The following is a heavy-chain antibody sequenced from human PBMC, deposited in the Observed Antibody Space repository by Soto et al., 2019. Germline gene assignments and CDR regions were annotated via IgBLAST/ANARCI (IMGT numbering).Heavy chain of an antibody. CDR3: ARTYYYDSSGYYSDYYYGMDV. CDR1: GYSFTSYW. J-gene: IGHJ6*02. CDR2: IYPGDSDT. V-gene: IGHV5-51*01. Sequence: GESLKISCKGSGYSFTSYWIGWVRQMPGKGLEWMGIIYPGDSDTRYSPSFQGQVTISADKSISTAYLQWSSLKASDTAMYYCARTYYYDSSGYYSDYYYGMDVRGQGTTVTVSS. D-gene: IGHD3-22*01.